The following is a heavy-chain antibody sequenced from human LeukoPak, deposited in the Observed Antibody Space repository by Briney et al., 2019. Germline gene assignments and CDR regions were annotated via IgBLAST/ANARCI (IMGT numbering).Heavy chain of an antibody. V-gene: IGHV3-9*01. J-gene: IGHJ4*02. CDR2: ISWNSGSI. CDR3: AKDSTPYYYDSSSYYDY. CDR1: GFTFDDYA. Sequence: PGGSLRLSCAASGFTFDDYAMHWVRQAPGKGLEWVSGISWNSGSIGYADSVKGRSTISRDNAKNSLYLQMNSLRAEDTALYYCAKDSTPYYYDSSSYYDYWGQGTLVTVSS. D-gene: IGHD3-22*01.